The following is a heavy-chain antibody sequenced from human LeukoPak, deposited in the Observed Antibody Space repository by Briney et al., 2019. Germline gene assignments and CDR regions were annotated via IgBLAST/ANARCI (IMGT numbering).Heavy chain of an antibody. CDR3: AKDLGLQTWIQLTQAFDI. D-gene: IGHD5-18*01. CDR2: IRYDGSNK. J-gene: IGHJ3*02. Sequence: GGSLRLSCAASGFTFRSYGMHWVRQAPGKGLEWVTFIRYDGSNKYYTDSVKGRFTISRDNSKNTLYLQMNSLRAEDTAVYYCAKDLGLQTWIQLTQAFDIWGQGTMVTVSS. V-gene: IGHV3-30*02. CDR1: GFTFRSYG.